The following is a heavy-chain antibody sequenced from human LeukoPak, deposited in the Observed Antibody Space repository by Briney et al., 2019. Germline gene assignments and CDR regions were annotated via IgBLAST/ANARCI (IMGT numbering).Heavy chain of an antibody. CDR2: INPNSGGT. D-gene: IGHD6-19*01. J-gene: IGHJ4*02. Sequence: ASGNLSCKASGYTFTGYYMHWVRQAPGQGLEWMGWINPNSGGTNYAQKFQGRVTMTRDTSISTAYMEPSRVRSDDTGVYYCAREEGDRSGLDYWGQGTLVTVSS. CDR1: GYTFTGYY. V-gene: IGHV1-2*02. CDR3: AREEGDRSGLDY.